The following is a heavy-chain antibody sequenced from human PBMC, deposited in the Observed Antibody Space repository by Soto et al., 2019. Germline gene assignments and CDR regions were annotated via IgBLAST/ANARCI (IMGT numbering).Heavy chain of an antibody. V-gene: IGHV4-34*01. CDR3: ARAAPRYCSGGSCCSGRDY. CDR2: INHSGST. Sequence: TSETLCLTCAVSGGSLSGYYWSWIRHPPGKGLEWIGEINHSGSTNYNPSLQSRVTISVDTSKNQFSLKLSSVTAADTAVYYCARAAPRYCSGGSCCSGRDYWGQGTPVTVSS. CDR1: GGSLSGYY. D-gene: IGHD2-15*01. J-gene: IGHJ4*02.